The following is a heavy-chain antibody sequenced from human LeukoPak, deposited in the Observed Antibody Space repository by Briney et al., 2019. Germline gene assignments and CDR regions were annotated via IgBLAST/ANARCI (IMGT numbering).Heavy chain of an antibody. CDR3: AKGSRYCSSTSCYSPDY. CDR2: INSGGST. J-gene: IGHJ4*02. V-gene: IGHV3-53*05. D-gene: IGHD2-2*01. CDR1: GFTVSSNY. Sequence: GGSLRLSCAASGFTVSSNYMSWVRQAPGKGLEWVSVINSGGSTYYADSVKGRFTISRDNSKNTLYLQMNSLRAEDTAVYYCAKGSRYCSSTSCYSPDYWGQGTLVTVSS.